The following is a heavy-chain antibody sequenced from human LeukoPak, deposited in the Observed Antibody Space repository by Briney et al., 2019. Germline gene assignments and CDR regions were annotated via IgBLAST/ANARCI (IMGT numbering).Heavy chain of an antibody. J-gene: IGHJ4*02. CDR3: ARDQNDYYPTY. CDR1: GFTFDDYG. Sequence: GGSLRLSCAASGFTFDDYGMSWVRQAPGKGLEWVSSIYWNGGTTRYADSVKGRFTISSDNAKNSLYLQMNSLRAEDTAVYYCARDQNDYYPTYWGQGTLVAVSS. CDR2: IYWNGGTT. D-gene: IGHD3-10*01. V-gene: IGHV3-20*04.